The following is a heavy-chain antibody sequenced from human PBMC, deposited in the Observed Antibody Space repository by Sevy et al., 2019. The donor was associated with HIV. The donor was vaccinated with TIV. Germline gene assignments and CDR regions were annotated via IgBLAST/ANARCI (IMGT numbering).Heavy chain of an antibody. CDR1: GDSISNSRYY. CDR2: VYYSGST. J-gene: IGHJ4*02. Sequence: SETLSLTCTVSGDSISNSRYYWGWIRQPPGKGLEWIGSVYYSGSTNYNPSLKIRVTLSIDTSKNQFLLKVNSVTATDTAVYYCANQPLTLISPPDSWGQGTLVTVSS. D-gene: IGHD2-2*01. CDR3: ANQPLTLISPPDS. V-gene: IGHV4-39*01.